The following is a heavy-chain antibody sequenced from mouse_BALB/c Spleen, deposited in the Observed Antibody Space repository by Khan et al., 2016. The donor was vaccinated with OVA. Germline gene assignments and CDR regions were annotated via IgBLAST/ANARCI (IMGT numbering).Heavy chain of an antibody. CDR3: ARGYDFFAY. V-gene: IGHV1-26*01. J-gene: IGHJ3*01. CDR1: GYSFTLYY. D-gene: IGHD2-14*01. CDR2: VNPKTGGT. Sequence: VQLKESGPDLVKPGASVKISCKASGYSFTLYYMTWVRQSHGKSLEWIGRVNPKTGGTDYNQDFKGKAILTVDKSSNTAYMELRSLTSEDSAVYYWARGYDFFAYWGQGTLVTVSA.